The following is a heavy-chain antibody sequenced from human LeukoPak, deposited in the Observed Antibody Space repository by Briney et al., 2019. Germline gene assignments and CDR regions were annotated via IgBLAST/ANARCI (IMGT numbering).Heavy chain of an antibody. Sequence: SETLSLTCSVSGGSISNYYWSWIRQPPGKGLEWIGHIYSSGSTTYSPSLKSRVTMSVDTSKNQFSLKLTSVTAADTAVYYCATYFYGDYATHYFDFWGQGTLVTVSS. CDR1: GGSISNYY. V-gene: IGHV4-59*08. CDR2: IYSSGST. CDR3: ATYFYGDYATHYFDF. J-gene: IGHJ4*02. D-gene: IGHD4-17*01.